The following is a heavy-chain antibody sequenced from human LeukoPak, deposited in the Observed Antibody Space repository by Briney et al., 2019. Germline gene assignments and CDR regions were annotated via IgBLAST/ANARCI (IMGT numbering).Heavy chain of an antibody. D-gene: IGHD6-13*01. V-gene: IGHV4-39*01. Sequence: SETLSLTCTVSGGSISSSSYYWGWIRQPPGKGLEWIGSIYYSGSTYYNPSLKSRVTISVDTSKNQFSLKLSSVTAADTAVYYCARAYIAAAGDPFDNWGQGTLVTVSS. CDR1: GGSISSSSYY. CDR2: IYYSGST. J-gene: IGHJ4*02. CDR3: ARAYIAAAGDPFDN.